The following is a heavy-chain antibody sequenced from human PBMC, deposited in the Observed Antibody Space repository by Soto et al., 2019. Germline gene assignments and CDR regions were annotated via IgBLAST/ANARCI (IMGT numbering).Heavy chain of an antibody. J-gene: IGHJ4*02. CDR2: ISPMFGAA. CDR1: GGTFNTYA. V-gene: IGHV1-69*19. Sequence: QVQLVQSGAEMKKPGSSVKVSCQSSGGTFNTYAMNWVRQAPGQGPEWMGDISPMFGAANYAPKFQGRVTTTADDSTGTSYTQLSSLTSEDTALYYCAREVQVHTPAFVYWGQGNLVNVPS. D-gene: IGHD1-1*01. CDR3: AREVQVHTPAFVY.